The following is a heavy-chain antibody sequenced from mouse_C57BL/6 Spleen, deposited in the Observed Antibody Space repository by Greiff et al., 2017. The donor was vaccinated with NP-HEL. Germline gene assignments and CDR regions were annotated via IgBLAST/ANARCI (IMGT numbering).Heavy chain of an antibody. CDR3: ADYDERDYFDY. CDR1: GYTFTDYE. J-gene: IGHJ2*01. CDR2: IDPETGGT. D-gene: IGHD2-4*01. V-gene: IGHV1-15*01. Sequence: QVQLQQSGAELVRPGASVTLSCKASGYTFTDYEMHWVKQTPVHGLEWIGAIDPETGGTAYNQKFKSKATLTVDKSSSTAYMQLSSLTSEDSAVYYCADYDERDYFDYWGQGTTLTVSS.